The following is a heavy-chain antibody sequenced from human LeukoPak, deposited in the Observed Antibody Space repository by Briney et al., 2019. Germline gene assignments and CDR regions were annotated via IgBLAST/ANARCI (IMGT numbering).Heavy chain of an antibody. Sequence: SETLSLTCGVYGGSFSGYYWSWIRQPPGKGLEWIGKINHPGSTNYNPSLRSRVTISVDTSKNQFSLKLSSVTAADTAVYYCARGLPITGTTSNDYYFDYWGQGSLVTVSS. CDR3: ARGLPITGTTSNDYYFDY. CDR1: GGSFSGYY. V-gene: IGHV4-34*01. CDR2: INHPGST. D-gene: IGHD1-20*01. J-gene: IGHJ4*02.